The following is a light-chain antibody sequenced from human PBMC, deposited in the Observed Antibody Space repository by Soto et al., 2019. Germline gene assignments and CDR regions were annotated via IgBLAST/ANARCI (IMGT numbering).Light chain of an antibody. V-gene: IGKV1-39*01. CDR1: QSISTH. CDR3: QRSYITPWT. J-gene: IGKJ1*01. Sequence: DFQMTQSPSSLPASVGDRVSITCRASQSISTHLNWYQQTPGKAPKLLIYAASNLQSRVSSRFSGSGSGTDFTLTISSLQPEDSATYYCQRSYITPWTFGQGTKVDIK. CDR2: AAS.